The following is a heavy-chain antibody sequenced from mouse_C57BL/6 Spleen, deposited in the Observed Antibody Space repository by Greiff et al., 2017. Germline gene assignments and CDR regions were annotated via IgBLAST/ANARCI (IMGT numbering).Heavy chain of an antibody. CDR3: ARQGWDEDY. D-gene: IGHD4-1*01. J-gene: IGHJ2*01. V-gene: IGHV1-82*01. CDR1: GYAFSSSW. Sequence: VQLQQSGPGLVKPGASVKISCTASGYAFSSSWMNWVQQRPGKGLEWIGRIYPGDGDTNYNGKFKGKATLTADKSSSTAYIQLSSLTSEDSAVYFCARQGWDEDYWGQGTTLTVAS. CDR2: IYPGDGDT.